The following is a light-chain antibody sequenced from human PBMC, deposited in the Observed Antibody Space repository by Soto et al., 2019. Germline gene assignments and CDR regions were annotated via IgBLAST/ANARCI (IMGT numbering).Light chain of an antibody. Sequence: QSVLTQPPSASGTPGQRVTISCSGSSSNIGSNTVNWYQQLPGTAPKLLIYGNNQRPSGVPDRFSGSKSGTSASLAISGLQSEDEAYYYCAAWDVSLNGPVFGGGTKLTVL. CDR2: GNN. CDR1: SSNIGSNT. J-gene: IGLJ3*02. CDR3: AAWDVSLNGPV. V-gene: IGLV1-44*01.